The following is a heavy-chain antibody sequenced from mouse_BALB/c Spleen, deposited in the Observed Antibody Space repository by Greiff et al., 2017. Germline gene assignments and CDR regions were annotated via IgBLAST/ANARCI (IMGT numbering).Heavy chain of an antibody. J-gene: IGHJ4*01. D-gene: IGHD3-1*01. Sequence: EVKLVESGGGLVQPGGSMKLSCVASGFTFSNYWMNWVRQSPEKGLEWVAEIRLKSNNYATHYAESVKGRFTISRDDSKSSVYLQMNNLRAEDTGIYYCTRGLYAMDYWGQGTSVTVSS. CDR2: IRLKSNNYAT. CDR3: TRGLYAMDY. CDR1: GFTFSNYW. V-gene: IGHV6-6*02.